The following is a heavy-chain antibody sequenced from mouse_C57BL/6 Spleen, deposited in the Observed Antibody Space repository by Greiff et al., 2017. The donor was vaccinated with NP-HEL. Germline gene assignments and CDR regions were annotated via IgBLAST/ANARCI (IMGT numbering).Heavy chain of an antibody. V-gene: IGHV5-17*01. J-gene: IGHJ3*01. CDR1: GFTFSDYG. CDR2: ISSGSSTI. Sequence: EVKLVESGGGLVKPGGSLKLSCAASGFTFSDYGMHWVRQAPEKGLEWVAYISSGSSTIYYADTVKGRFTISRDNAKNTLFLQMTSLRSEDTAMYYCARPYGNLFAYWGQGTLVTVSA. D-gene: IGHD2-10*02. CDR3: ARPYGNLFAY.